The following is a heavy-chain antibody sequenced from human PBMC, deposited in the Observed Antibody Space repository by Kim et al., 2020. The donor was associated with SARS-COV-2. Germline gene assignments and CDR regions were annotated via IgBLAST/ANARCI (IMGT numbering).Heavy chain of an antibody. J-gene: IGHJ6*02. Sequence: SETLSLTCTVSGGSISSYYWSWIRQPPGKGLEWIGYIYYSGSANYNPSLKSRVTISVDTSNNQFSLRLRSVTAADTAVYYCARSRFERITIFGVVIIAAMDVWGQRTTVTVSS. CDR1: GGSISSYY. V-gene: IGHV4-59*01. D-gene: IGHD3-3*01. CDR3: ARSRFERITIFGVVIIAAMDV. CDR2: IYYSGSA.